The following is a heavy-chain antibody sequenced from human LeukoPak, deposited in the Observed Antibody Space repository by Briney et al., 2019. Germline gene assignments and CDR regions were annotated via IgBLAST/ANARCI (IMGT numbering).Heavy chain of an antibody. CDR1: GGSISSYY. CDR2: IYTSGST. D-gene: IGHD5-18*01. CDR3: ARGKEYSYGYNYYYYMDV. J-gene: IGHJ6*03. V-gene: IGHV4-4*07. Sequence: PSETLSLTCTVSGGSISSYYWSWIRQPAGKGLEWIGRIYTSGSTNYNPSLKSRVTMSVDTSKNQFSLKLSSVTAADTAVYYCARGKEYSYGYNYYYYMDVWGKGTTVTVSS.